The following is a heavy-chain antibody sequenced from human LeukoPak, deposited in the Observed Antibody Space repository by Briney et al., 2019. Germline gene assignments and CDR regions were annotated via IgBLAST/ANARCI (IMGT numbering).Heavy chain of an antibody. CDR2: ISSLSNYI. CDR1: GFTFSSYS. Sequence: GGSLRLSCAASGFTFSSYSMNWVRQAPGKGLEWVSSISSLSNYIYYADLVKGRFTISRDNAKNSLYLQMNSLRAEDTALYYCARGGENSGFDYWGQGTLVIVSS. J-gene: IGHJ4*02. V-gene: IGHV3-21*01. CDR3: ARGGENSGFDY. D-gene: IGHD6-19*01.